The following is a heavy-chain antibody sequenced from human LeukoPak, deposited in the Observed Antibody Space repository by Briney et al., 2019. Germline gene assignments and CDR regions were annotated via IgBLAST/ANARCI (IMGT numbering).Heavy chain of an antibody. CDR2: IWADGAP. CDR3: ARDLSMADLGWFDP. CDR1: GGSISSGNYY. D-gene: IGHD2-8*01. J-gene: IGHJ5*02. V-gene: IGHV4-61*02. Sequence: SQTLSLTCTVSGGSISSGNYYWSWIRQPAGKGLEWIGRIWADGAPTYRPSLKSRVTISVDTSKNQFSLKLSSVTAADTAVYYCARDLSMADLGWFDPWGQGTLVTVSS.